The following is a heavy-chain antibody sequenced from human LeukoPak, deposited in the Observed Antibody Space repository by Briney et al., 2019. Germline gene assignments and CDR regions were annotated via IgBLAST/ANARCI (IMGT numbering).Heavy chain of an antibody. CDR3: ARSHGDY. CDR1: GGSISSSNYY. V-gene: IGHV4-39*01. J-gene: IGHJ4*02. Sequence: PSETLSLTCTVSGGSISSSNYYWGWLRQPPGTGLEWVGSIYYSGTTYYNPSHKSRVTITVDTSKSQFSLKLSSVTPADTAVYYCARSHGDYWGQGTLVTVSS. CDR2: IYYSGTT.